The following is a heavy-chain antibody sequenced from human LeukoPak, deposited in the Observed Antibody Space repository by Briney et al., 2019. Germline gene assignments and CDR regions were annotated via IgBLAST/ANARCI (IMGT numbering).Heavy chain of an antibody. D-gene: IGHD3-22*01. CDR1: GXXXXXYY. Sequence: VXGXXXXXYYWSWIRQPPGKGLEWIGEINHSGSTNYNPSLKSRGTISVDTSKNQFSLKLSSVTAADTAVYYCAGRPYYYDSSGYYAAWGQGTLVTVSS. CDR3: AGRPYYYDSSGYYAA. V-gene: IGHV4-34*01. CDR2: INHSGST. J-gene: IGHJ5*02.